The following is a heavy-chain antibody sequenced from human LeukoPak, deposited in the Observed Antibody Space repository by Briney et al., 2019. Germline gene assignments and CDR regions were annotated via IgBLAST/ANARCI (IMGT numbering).Heavy chain of an antibody. Sequence: SETLSLTCAVSGGSISSSNWWSWVRQPPGKGLEWIGEIYHSGSTNYNPSLKSRVTISVDKSKNQFSLKLSSVTAADTAVYYCARDRTTVAGRVGPGFDPWGQGTLVTVS. J-gene: IGHJ5*02. CDR3: ARDRTTVAGRVGPGFDP. D-gene: IGHD6-19*01. V-gene: IGHV4-4*02. CDR1: GGSISSSNW. CDR2: IYHSGST.